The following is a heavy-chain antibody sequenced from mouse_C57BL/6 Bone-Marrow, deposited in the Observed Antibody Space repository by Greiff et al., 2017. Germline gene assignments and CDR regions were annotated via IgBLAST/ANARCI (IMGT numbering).Heavy chain of an antibody. CDR3: ARVGSSPLFAY. V-gene: IGHV1-69*01. D-gene: IGHD1-1*01. CDR2: IDPSDSYT. J-gene: IGHJ3*01. Sequence: QVQLQQPGAELVMPGASVKLSCKASGYTFTSYWMHWVKQRPGQGLEWIGEIDPSDSYTNYNQKFKGKSTLTVDKSSSTAYMQLSSLTSEDSAVYYCARVGSSPLFAYWGQGTLVTVSA. CDR1: GYTFTSYW.